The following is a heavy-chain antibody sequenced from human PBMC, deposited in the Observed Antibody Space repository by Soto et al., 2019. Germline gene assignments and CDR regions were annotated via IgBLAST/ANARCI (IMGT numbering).Heavy chain of an antibody. CDR2: IYHSGST. J-gene: IGHJ4*02. D-gene: IGHD5-12*01. Sequence: QLQLQESGSGLVKPSQTLSLTCAVSGGSISSGGYSWSWIRQPPGKGLEWIGYIYHSGSTYYNPSLKSRVTISVDRSKNQFALQLSSVTAADTAVYYCARGGIVATIPHLDYWGQGTLVTVSS. V-gene: IGHV4-30-2*01. CDR3: ARGGIVATIPHLDY. CDR1: GGSISSGGYS.